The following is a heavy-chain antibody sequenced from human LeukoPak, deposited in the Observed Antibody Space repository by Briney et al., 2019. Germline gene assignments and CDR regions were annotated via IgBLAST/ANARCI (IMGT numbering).Heavy chain of an antibody. Sequence: PSETLSLTCTVSGGSINAYYWSWIRQPPGKGLERIAYVRDNGENNYNPSLKSRVAISVDTANNQISLRLNFVTAADTAIYYCARQPVNTAAFDIWGLGTMVTVSS. V-gene: IGHV4-59*08. D-gene: IGHD5-18*01. CDR2: VRDNGEN. J-gene: IGHJ3*02. CDR3: ARQPVNTAAFDI. CDR1: GGSINAYY.